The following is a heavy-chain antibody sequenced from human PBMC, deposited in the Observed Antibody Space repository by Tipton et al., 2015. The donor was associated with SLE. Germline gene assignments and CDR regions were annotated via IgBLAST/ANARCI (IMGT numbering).Heavy chain of an antibody. D-gene: IGHD7-27*01. CDR2: IYHSGST. V-gene: IGHV4-38-2*01. CDR1: GYSISSGYY. J-gene: IGHJ3*02. Sequence: GLVKPSETLSLTCAVSGYSISSGYYWGWIRQPPGKGLEWIGSIYHSGSTYYNASLKSRVTISVDTSKNQFSLKLSSVTAADTAVYYCARVGAGEAFDIWGQGTMVTVSS. CDR3: ARVGAGEAFDI.